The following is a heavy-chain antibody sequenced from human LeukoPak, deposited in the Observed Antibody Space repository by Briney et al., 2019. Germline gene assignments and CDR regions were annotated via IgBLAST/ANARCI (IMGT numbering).Heavy chain of an antibody. CDR3: ARDGEVGATVFWFDP. Sequence: PGGSLRLSCAASGFTFSSYWMHWVRQAPGKGLVWVSRINSDESSTSYADSVKGRFTISRDNSKNTLYLQMNSLRAEDTAVYYCARDGEVGATVFWFDPWGQGTLVTVSS. J-gene: IGHJ5*02. CDR1: GFTFSSYW. D-gene: IGHD1-26*01. CDR2: INSDESST. V-gene: IGHV3-74*01.